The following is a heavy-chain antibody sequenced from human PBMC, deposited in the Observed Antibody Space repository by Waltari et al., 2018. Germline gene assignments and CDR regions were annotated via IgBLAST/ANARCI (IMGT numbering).Heavy chain of an antibody. V-gene: IGHV1-69*05. J-gene: IGHJ3*02. D-gene: IGHD3-22*01. CDR1: GGPFSSYA. CDR3: ARVDDYDSSGYFAFDI. Sequence: QVQLVQSGAEVKKPGSSVKVSCKASGGPFSSYAISWVRQAPGQGLEWMGGIIPIFGTANYAQKFQGRVTITTDESTSTAYMELSSLRSEDTAVYYCARVDDYDSSGYFAFDIWGQGTMVTVSS. CDR2: IIPIFGTA.